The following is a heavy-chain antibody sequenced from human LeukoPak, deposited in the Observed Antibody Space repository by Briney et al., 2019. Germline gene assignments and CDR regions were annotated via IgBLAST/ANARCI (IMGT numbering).Heavy chain of an antibody. V-gene: IGHV1-8*01. CDR1: GYTFTSYD. J-gene: IGHJ3*02. D-gene: IGHD3-10*01. CDR2: MNPNTANT. Sequence: ASVKVSCKASGYTFTSYDINWVRQATGQGLGWMGWMNPNTANTGYAQKFRGRVTMTRNTSITTAYMELSSLRSEDTAVYYCARGAGAYDAFDIWGQGTMVTVSS. CDR3: ARGAGAYDAFDI.